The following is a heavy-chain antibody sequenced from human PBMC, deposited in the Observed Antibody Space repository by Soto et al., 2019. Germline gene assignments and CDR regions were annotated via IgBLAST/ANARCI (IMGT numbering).Heavy chain of an antibody. V-gene: IGHV4-59*01. D-gene: IGHD4-17*01. Sequence: SETLSLTCTVSGGSISSYYWSWIRQPPGKGLEWIGYIYYSGSTNYNPSLKSRVTISVDTSKNQFSLKLSSVTAADTAVYYCARDSATVTDHYYYSYGMDVWGQGTTVTVSS. CDR3: ARDSATVTDHYYYSYGMDV. J-gene: IGHJ6*02. CDR1: GGSISSYY. CDR2: IYYSGST.